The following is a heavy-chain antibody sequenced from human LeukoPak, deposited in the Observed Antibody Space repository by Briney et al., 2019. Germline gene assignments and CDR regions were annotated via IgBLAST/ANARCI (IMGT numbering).Heavy chain of an antibody. CDR1: GYTFTGYY. D-gene: IGHD3-22*01. CDR2: INPNSGGT. CDR3: ARNLGKYYYDSSGIVGWFDP. V-gene: IGHV1-2*06. J-gene: IGHJ5*02. Sequence: ASVKVSCKASGYTFTGYYMHWVRQAPGQGLEWMGLINPNSGGTNYAQKFQGRVTMTRDTSISTAYMELSRLRSDDTAVYYCARNLGKYYYDSSGIVGWFDPWGQGTLVTVSS.